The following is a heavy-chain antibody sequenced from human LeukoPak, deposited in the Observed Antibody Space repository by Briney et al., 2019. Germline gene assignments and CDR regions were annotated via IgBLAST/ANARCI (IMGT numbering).Heavy chain of an antibody. CDR3: AKGGTTVVDY. J-gene: IGHJ4*02. V-gene: IGHV3-74*01. CDR1: GLTISNYW. Sequence: GGSLRLSCAASGLTISNYWMHWVRQAPGKGLVWVARINSDGSDTTYADSVKGRFTISRDNAKNTLYLQMNSLRDEDTAVYYCAKGGTTVVDYWGQGTLVTVSS. D-gene: IGHD4-23*01. CDR2: INSDGSDT.